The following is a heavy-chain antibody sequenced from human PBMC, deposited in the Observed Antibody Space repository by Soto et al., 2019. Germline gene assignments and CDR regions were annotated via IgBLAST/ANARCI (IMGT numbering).Heavy chain of an antibody. CDR3: ATNSYSSGWYRLGYYYYYGMDV. Sequence: SETLSLTCTVSGGSISSSSYYWGWLRQPPGKGLEWIGSIYYSGSTYYNPSLKSRVTISVDTSKNQFSLKLSSVTAADTAVYYCATNSYSSGWYRLGYYYYYGMDVWGQGTTVTVSS. V-gene: IGHV4-39*01. CDR2: IYYSGST. CDR1: GGSISSSSYY. D-gene: IGHD6-19*01. J-gene: IGHJ6*02.